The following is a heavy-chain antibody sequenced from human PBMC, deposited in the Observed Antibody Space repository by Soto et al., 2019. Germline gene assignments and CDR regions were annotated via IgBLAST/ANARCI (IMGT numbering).Heavy chain of an antibody. D-gene: IGHD3-3*01. CDR2: ISGSGGST. Sequence: PGGSLRLSCAASGFTFSSYAMSWVRQAPGKGLEWVSAISGSGGSTYYADSVKGRFTISRDNSKNTLYLQMNSLRAEDTAVYYCAKEEPDRITIFGVVMRHFDYWGQGTLVTVSS. CDR3: AKEEPDRITIFGVVMRHFDY. J-gene: IGHJ4*02. V-gene: IGHV3-23*01. CDR1: GFTFSSYA.